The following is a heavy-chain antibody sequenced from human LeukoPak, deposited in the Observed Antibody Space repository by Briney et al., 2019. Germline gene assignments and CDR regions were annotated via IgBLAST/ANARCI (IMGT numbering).Heavy chain of an antibody. J-gene: IGHJ3*02. CDR2: INPNSGGT. V-gene: IGHV1-2*02. CDR3: ARQNSSSWSDAFDI. CDR1: GHTFTGYY. Sequence: ASVKVSCKASGHTFTGYYMHWVRQAPGQGLEWMGWINPNSGGTNYAQKFQGRVTMTRDTSISTAYMELSRLRSDDTAVYYCARQNSSSWSDAFDIWGQGTMVTVSS. D-gene: IGHD6-13*01.